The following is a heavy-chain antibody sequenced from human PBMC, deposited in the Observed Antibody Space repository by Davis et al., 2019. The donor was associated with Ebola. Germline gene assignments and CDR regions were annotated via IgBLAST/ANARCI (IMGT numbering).Heavy chain of an antibody. CDR3: ARVRGATVTTAYNWFDP. CDR1: GGTFSSYA. CDR2: IIPIFGTA. V-gene: IGHV1-69*06. Sequence: SVKVSCKASGGTFSSYAISWVRQAPGQGLEWMGGIIPIFGTANYAQKFQGRVTITADKSTSTAYMELSSLRSEDTAVYYCARVRGATVTTAYNWFDPWGQGTLVTVSS. J-gene: IGHJ5*02. D-gene: IGHD4-17*01.